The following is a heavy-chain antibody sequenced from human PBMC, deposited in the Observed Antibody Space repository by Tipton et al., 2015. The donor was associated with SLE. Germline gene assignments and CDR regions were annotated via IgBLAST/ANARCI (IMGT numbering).Heavy chain of an antibody. CDR2: IYYSAAT. V-gene: IGHV4-59*08. CDR3: ARGLAMVRGDSRDY. J-gene: IGHJ4*02. Sequence: TLSLTCNVSGGSLSGYFWSWIRQSPEKGLEWIGYIYYSAATNYNPSLKSRVTISIDTSKNQFSLKVNSVTAADTAVYYCARGLAMVRGDSRDYWGQGTLVTLSS. CDR1: GGSLSGYF. D-gene: IGHD3-10*01.